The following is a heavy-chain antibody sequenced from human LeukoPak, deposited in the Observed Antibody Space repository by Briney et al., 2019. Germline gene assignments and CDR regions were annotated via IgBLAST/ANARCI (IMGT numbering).Heavy chain of an antibody. Sequence: GGSLRLSCAASGFTFSSYGMHWVRQAPGKGLEGVAVISYDGSNKYYADYVKGRFTIPRDNSKNTLYLQMNSLRAEDTAVYYCAKDRSLDYWGQGTLVTVSS. CDR3: AKDRSLDY. J-gene: IGHJ4*02. CDR2: ISYDGSNK. CDR1: GFTFSSYG. V-gene: IGHV3-30*18.